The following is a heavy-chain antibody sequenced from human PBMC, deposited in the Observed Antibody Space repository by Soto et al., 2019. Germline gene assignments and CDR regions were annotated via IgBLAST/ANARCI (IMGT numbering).Heavy chain of an antibody. V-gene: IGHV1-69*13. CDR1: GGTLSSYA. J-gene: IGHJ4*02. Sequence: EASVKVSCKAAGGTLSSYAISWVRQAPGQGLEWMGGIIPIFGTANYAQKFQGRVTITADESTSTAYMELSSLRSEDTAVYYCARESSSRWPCGHEDDYWGQGTLVTVSS. D-gene: IGHD6-19*01. CDR3: ARESSSRWPCGHEDDY. CDR2: IIPIFGTA.